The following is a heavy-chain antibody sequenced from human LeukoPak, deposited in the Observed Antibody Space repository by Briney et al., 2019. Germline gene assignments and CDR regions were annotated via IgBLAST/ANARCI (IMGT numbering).Heavy chain of an antibody. CDR3: TRVGYIDEGIDY. D-gene: IGHD5-24*01. CDR2: INHNGNVN. J-gene: IGHJ4*02. V-gene: IGHV3-7*04. Sequence: GGSLRLSCAASGFTFSSYWMNWARQAPGKGLEWVASINHNGNVNYYVDSVKGRFTISRDNAENSLYLQMNSLRAEDTAIYYCTRVGYIDEGIDYWGQGTLVTVSS. CDR1: GFTFSSYW.